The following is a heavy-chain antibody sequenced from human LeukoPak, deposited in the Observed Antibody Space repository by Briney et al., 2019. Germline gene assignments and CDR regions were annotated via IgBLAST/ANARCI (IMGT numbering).Heavy chain of an antibody. V-gene: IGHV4-38-2*01. CDR3: VTPRSWELSDMAV. CDR2: IYHNGET. D-gene: IGHD1-26*01. Sequence: SETLSLTCAVSGYSISSGYYWGWIRQPPGKGLEWIGSIYHNGETYYNPSLKSRVIISVYTSRNDFSLRLTSVTAADTALYYCVTPRSWELSDMAVWGKGTTVIVSS. J-gene: IGHJ6*03. CDR1: GYSISSGYY.